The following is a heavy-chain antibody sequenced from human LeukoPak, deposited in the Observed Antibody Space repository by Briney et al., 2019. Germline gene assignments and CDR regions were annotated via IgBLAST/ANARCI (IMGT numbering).Heavy chain of an antibody. V-gene: IGHV1-2*02. D-gene: IGHD2-2*01. Sequence: ASVKVSCKASGYTFTGYYMHWVRQAPGQGLEWMGWINPNSGGTNYAQKFQGRVTMTRDTSTSTVYMELSSLRSEDTAVYYCARDAGAGGVVPAALNWFDPWGQGTLVTVSS. CDR3: ARDAGAGGVVPAALNWFDP. CDR1: GYTFTGYY. J-gene: IGHJ5*02. CDR2: INPNSGGT.